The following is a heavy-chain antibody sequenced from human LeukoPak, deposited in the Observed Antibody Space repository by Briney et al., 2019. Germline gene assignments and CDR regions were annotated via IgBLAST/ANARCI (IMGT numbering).Heavy chain of an antibody. Sequence: PSETLSLTCTVSGGSISSYYWSWIRQPPGKGLEWIGYIYYSGSTNYNPSLKSRVTISVDTSKNQFSLKLSSVTAADTAVYYCARDAGGYDILTGYGYYYGMDVWGQGTTVTVSS. CDR1: GGSISSYY. V-gene: IGHV4-59*01. D-gene: IGHD3-9*01. CDR3: ARDAGGYDILTGYGYYYGMDV. J-gene: IGHJ6*02. CDR2: IYYSGST.